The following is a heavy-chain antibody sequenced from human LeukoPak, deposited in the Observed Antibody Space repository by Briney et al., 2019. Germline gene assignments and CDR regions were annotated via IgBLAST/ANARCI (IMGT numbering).Heavy chain of an antibody. D-gene: IGHD3-22*01. CDR1: GGSISSSSYY. CDR2: IYYSGST. V-gene: IGHV4-39*01. CDR3: AREPYYYDSSGYSISFDY. Sequence: SETLSLTCTVSGGSISSSSYYWGWIRQPPGEGLEWIGSIYYSGSTYYNPSLKSRVTISVDTSKNQFSLKLSSVTAADTAVYYCAREPYYYDSSGYSISFDYWGQGTLVTVSS. J-gene: IGHJ4*02.